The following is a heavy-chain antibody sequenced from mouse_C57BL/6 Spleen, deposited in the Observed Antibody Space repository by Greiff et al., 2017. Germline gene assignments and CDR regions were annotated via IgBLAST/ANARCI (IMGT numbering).Heavy chain of an antibody. Sequence: QVQLQQSGAELVKPGASVKLSCKASGYTFTSYWMHWVKQRPGQGLEWIGMIHPNSGSTNYNEKFKSKATLTVDKSSSTAYMQLSSLTSEDSAVYYCAREGGGYYSFDYWGQGTTLTVSS. CDR1: GYTFTSYW. CDR3: AREGGGYYSFDY. CDR2: IHPNSGST. V-gene: IGHV1-64*01. J-gene: IGHJ2*01. D-gene: IGHD2-3*01.